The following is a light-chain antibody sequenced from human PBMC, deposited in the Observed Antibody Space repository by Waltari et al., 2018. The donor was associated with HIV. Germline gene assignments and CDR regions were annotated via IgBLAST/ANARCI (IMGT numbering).Light chain of an antibody. CDR2: DVS. J-gene: IGLJ1*01. CDR1: GSAIGTYNF. CDR3: CSYAGTYV. Sequence: QSALPQPRSVSGSPGQSVTIPCTRPGSAIGTYNFVPWYQQHPAKAPKLMIYDVSQRPSGVPDRFSGSKSGNTASLTISGLQAEDEADYYCCSYAGTYVFGTGTKVTVL. V-gene: IGLV2-11*01.